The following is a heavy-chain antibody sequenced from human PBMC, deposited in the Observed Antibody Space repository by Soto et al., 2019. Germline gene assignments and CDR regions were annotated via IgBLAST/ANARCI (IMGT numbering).Heavy chain of an antibody. V-gene: IGHV3-23*01. CDR1: GFIFTNYA. D-gene: IGHD6-19*01. Sequence: PGGSLRLSCSASGFIFTNYAMNWVRQAPGKGLEWVSVIGGRGNSAYYADSVQGRFTISRDNSKNTLSLQMSSLTADDTAIYYCVREGSGSFDFWGRGTMVTVSS. CDR2: IGGRGNSA. CDR3: VREGSGSFDF. J-gene: IGHJ3*01.